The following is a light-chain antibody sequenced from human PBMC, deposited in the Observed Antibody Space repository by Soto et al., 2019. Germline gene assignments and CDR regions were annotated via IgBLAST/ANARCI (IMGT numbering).Light chain of an antibody. CDR1: SSDVGAYNL. V-gene: IGLV2-14*01. CDR3: SSYTSTATIF. CDR2: EDS. Sequence: QSALTQPASVSGSPGQSITISCTGTSSDVGAYNLVSWYQHHPGKAPKFIMYEDSYRPSGVSTRFSGSKSGNTASLTISGLQAEDEADYYCSSYTSTATIFFGGGTKLTVL. J-gene: IGLJ2*01.